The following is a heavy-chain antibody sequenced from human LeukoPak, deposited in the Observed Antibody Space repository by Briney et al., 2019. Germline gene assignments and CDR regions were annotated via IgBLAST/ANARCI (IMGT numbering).Heavy chain of an antibody. CDR2: IYSGGST. J-gene: IGHJ4*02. CDR3: ARDRRYCSGSSCYSGVDY. Sequence: TRGSLRLSCAASGFTVSSNYMTWVRQAPGKGLEWVSVIYSGGSTYYGDSVKGRFTISRDNSKNTLYLQMNSLRAEDTAVYYCARDRRYCSGSSCYSGVDYWGQGTLVTVSS. D-gene: IGHD2-15*01. V-gene: IGHV3-53*01. CDR1: GFTVSSNY.